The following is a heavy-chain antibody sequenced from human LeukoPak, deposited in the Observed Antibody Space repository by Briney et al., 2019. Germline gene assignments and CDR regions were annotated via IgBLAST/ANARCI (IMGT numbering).Heavy chain of an antibody. CDR1: GFTFSSYS. J-gene: IGHJ4*02. CDR2: ISSSSSTI. Sequence: GGSLRLSCAASGFTFSSYSMNWVRQAPGKGLEWVSYISSSSSTIYYADSVKGRFTISRDNAKNSLYLQMNSLRAEDTAVYYCARERGWEVYYYDSSGPPFDYWGQGTLVTVSS. V-gene: IGHV3-48*01. CDR3: ARERGWEVYYYDSSGPPFDY. D-gene: IGHD3-22*01.